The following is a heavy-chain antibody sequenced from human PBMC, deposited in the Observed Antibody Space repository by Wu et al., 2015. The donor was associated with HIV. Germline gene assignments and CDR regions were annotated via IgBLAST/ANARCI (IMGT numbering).Heavy chain of an antibody. J-gene: IGHJ5*02. CDR2: ISAYNGNT. Sequence: QVQLVQSGAEVKKPGSSVKVSCKSSGDTFNSYTYNWVRQVPGQGLEWMGGISAYNGNTNYAQKLQGRVTMTTDTSTSTAYMELRSLRSDDTAVYYCARDWSAVAGPHGPSWFDPWGQGTLVTVSS. V-gene: IGHV1-18*01. D-gene: IGHD6-19*01. CDR3: ARDWSAVAGPHGPSWFDP. CDR1: GDTFNSYT.